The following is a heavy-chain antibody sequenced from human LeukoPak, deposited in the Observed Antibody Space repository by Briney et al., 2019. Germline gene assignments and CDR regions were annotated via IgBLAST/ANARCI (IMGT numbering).Heavy chain of an antibody. D-gene: IGHD4-11*01. Sequence: SETLSLTCTVSGYSISRGNHWGWIRRPPGKGLEWIGSIYHSGSTYYNPSLKSRVTISVDTSKNQFSLKLTSVTAADTAVYYCARVASNYDFDYWGQGTLVTVSS. CDR1: GYSISRGNH. CDR3: ARVASNYDFDY. CDR2: IYHSGST. J-gene: IGHJ4*02. V-gene: IGHV4-38-2*02.